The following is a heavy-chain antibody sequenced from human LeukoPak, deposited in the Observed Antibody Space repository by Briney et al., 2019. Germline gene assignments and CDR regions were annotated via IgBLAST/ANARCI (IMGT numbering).Heavy chain of an antibody. CDR1: GFTFSNYG. Sequence: SGRSLRLSCAASGFTFSNYGMHWVRQAPGKGLEWVALIWYDGNNKYYADSVKGRFTVSRDNSKNTLYLQMNSLRAEDTAVYYCARDLAAGEHFYFDLWGRGALVTVSS. D-gene: IGHD7-27*01. CDR3: ARDLAAGEHFYFDL. CDR2: IWYDGNNK. V-gene: IGHV3-33*01. J-gene: IGHJ2*01.